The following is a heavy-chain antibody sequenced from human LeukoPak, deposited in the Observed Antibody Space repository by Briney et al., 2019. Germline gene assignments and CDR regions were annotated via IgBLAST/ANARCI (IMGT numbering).Heavy chain of an antibody. V-gene: IGHV3-23*01. CDR2: IRGRGVST. Sequence: PGGSLTLSCTASRFTFRRYAVIWVRQAPGKGREWVSAIRGRGVSTYYADSVEGRFTIPRENYKDTLYLKINSLRAGDTAVYYFANAFRFPSRHGFDYWGQGPLVTVSS. D-gene: IGHD2-2*01. CDR1: RFTFRRYA. J-gene: IGHJ4*02. CDR3: ANAFRFPSRHGFDY.